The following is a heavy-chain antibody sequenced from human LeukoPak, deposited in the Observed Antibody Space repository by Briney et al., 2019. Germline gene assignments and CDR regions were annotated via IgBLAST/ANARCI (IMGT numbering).Heavy chain of an antibody. D-gene: IGHD3-22*01. CDR3: ARELMGLTMIVVVNPIDY. Sequence: KPGGSLRLSCAASGFTFSSYSMNWVRQAPGKGLEWVSSISSTSSYIYYADSVKGRFTTSRDNAKNSLFLQMNSLRAEDTAVYYCARELMGLTMIVVVNPIDYWGQGTLVTVSS. CDR2: ISSTSSYI. V-gene: IGHV3-21*01. CDR1: GFTFSSYS. J-gene: IGHJ4*02.